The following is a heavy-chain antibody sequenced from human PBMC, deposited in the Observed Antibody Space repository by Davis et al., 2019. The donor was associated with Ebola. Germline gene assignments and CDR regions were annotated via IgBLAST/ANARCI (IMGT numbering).Heavy chain of an antibody. J-gene: IGHJ6*02. V-gene: IGHV3-30*18. CDR1: GFTFSSYG. D-gene: IGHD3-3*01. CDR3: AKGASGYDDFWSGYSYYYGMDV. CDR2: ISYDGSNK. Sequence: GESLKISCAASGFTFSSYGMHWVRQAPGKGLEWVAVISYDGSNKYYADSVKGRFTISRDNSKNTLYLQMNSLRAEDTAVYYCAKGASGYDDFWSGYSYYYGMDVWGQGTTVTVSS.